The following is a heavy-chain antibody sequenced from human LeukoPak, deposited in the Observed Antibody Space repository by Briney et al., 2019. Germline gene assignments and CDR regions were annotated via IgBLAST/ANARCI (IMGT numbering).Heavy chain of an antibody. Sequence: GGSLRLSCGASGFTFDDHGMSWVRQAPGKGLEWVSGINWNGGSTGYADSVKGRFTISRDNAKNSLYLQMNSLRAEDTALYYCARASYGDYTNYYYYMDVWGKGTTVTVSS. V-gene: IGHV3-20*04. D-gene: IGHD4-17*01. CDR3: ARASYGDYTNYYYYMDV. CDR2: INWNGGST. CDR1: GFTFDDHG. J-gene: IGHJ6*03.